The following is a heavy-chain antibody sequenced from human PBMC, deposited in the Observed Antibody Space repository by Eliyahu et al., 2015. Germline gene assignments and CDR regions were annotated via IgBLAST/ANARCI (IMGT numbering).Heavy chain of an antibody. CDR2: VYYTGST. CDR1: GXXIXTYY. Sequence: QVQLQESGPGLVKPSXTLSLTCXVXGXXIXTYYWSWIRQPPXKGLEXIGYVYYTGSTQYNPSLKSRVTISLDMSKNQFSLKLSSVTAADTAVYYCAAYRRNDDYCLDYWGQGTLVTVSS. D-gene: IGHD3/OR15-3a*01. CDR3: AAYRRNDDYCLDY. V-gene: IGHV4-59*08. J-gene: IGHJ4*02.